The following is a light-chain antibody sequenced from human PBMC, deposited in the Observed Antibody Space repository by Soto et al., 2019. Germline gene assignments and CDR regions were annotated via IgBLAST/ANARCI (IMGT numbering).Light chain of an antibody. CDR2: AAS. Sequence: DIQMTQSPSSLSASVGDRVTITCRASQGIRDALGWYQQKPGKAPKRLIYAASSLQSGVPSRFSGSGSGTEFTLTISSLQPADFATYYYLQHNSYPQTFGQGTKVEIK. V-gene: IGKV1-17*01. CDR1: QGIRDA. J-gene: IGKJ1*01. CDR3: LQHNSYPQT.